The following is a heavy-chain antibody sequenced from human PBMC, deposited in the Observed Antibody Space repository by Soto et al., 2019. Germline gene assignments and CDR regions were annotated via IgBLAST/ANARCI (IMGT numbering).Heavy chain of an antibody. CDR3: TQAETGRYSCSGNSYGRDY. D-gene: IGHD6-19*01. V-gene: IGHV3-7*01. J-gene: IGHJ4*02. CDR2: INQDGSEQ. CDR1: GFTFSHCW. Sequence: SGGGLVQPGGSLRLSCETSGFTFSHCWMSWVRQAPGKGLEWVANINQDGSEQYYVDSVKGRFTVSRDNAKNSLYLEMNNLRADDTAMYYCTQAETGRYSCSGNSYGRDYWGQGTLVTVSS.